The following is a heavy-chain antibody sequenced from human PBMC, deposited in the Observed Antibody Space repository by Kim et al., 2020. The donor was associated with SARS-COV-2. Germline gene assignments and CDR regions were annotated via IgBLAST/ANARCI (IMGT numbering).Heavy chain of an antibody. CDR2: INPNSGGT. J-gene: IGHJ6*02. CDR3: ARDLIFTDYGDYVGYYGMDV. V-gene: IGHV1-2*06. Sequence: ASVKVSCKASGYTFTGYYMHWVRQAPGQGLEWMGRINPNSGGTNYAQKFQGRVTMTRDTSISTAYMELSRLRSDDTAVYYCARDLIFTDYGDYVGYYGMDVWGQGTTVTVSS. D-gene: IGHD4-17*01. CDR1: GYTFTGYY.